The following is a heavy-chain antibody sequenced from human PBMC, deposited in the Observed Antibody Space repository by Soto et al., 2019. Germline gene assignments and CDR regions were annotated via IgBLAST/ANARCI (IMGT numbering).Heavy chain of an antibody. CDR2: INPDGGSA. CDR3: ARYSSGWNDDY. V-gene: IGHV1-46*01. D-gene: IGHD6-19*01. J-gene: IGHJ4*02. CDR1: GYTFTSYY. Sequence: GPSVKVSCKASGYTFTSYYLHWVRQAPGQGLEWMGIINPDGGSANYAQKFQGRVTMTRDTSTSTVYMELSSLRSEDTAVYYCARYSSGWNDDYWGQGTLVTVSS.